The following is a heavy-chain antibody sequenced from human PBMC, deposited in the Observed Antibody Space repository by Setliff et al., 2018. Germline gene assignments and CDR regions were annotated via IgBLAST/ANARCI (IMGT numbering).Heavy chain of an antibody. CDR3: ARSEGRRDGYNW. CDR2: INHSGST. V-gene: IGHV4-34*01. D-gene: IGHD5-12*01. Sequence: LSLTCVVYGGSFSGYYWSWIRQPPGKGLEWIGEINHSGSTNYNPSLKSRVTISVDTSKNQFSLKLSSVTAADTAVYYCARSEGRRDGYNWWGQGTLVTVS. J-gene: IGHJ4*02. CDR1: GGSFSGYY.